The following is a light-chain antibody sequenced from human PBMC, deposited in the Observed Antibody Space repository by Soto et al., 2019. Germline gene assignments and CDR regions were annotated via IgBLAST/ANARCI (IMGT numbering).Light chain of an antibody. CDR2: EVS. CDR3: SSDTTSSNRV. Sequence: QSALTQPASVSGSPGQSIAISCTGSSSDVGIYNYVSWYQQHPGKVPKLIIYEVSNRPSGVSNRFSGSKSGNTASLTISGLQAEDEADYYCSSDTTSSNRVFGTGTKVTVL. J-gene: IGLJ1*01. V-gene: IGLV2-14*01. CDR1: SSDVGIYNY.